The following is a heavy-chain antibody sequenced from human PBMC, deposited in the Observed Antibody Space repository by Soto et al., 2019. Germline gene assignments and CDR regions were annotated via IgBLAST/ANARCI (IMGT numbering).Heavy chain of an antibody. CDR2: ISTSARII. J-gene: IGHJ4*02. V-gene: IGHV3-11*01. CDR3: AREYSAYHYHVDF. D-gene: IGHD4-4*01. Sequence: QVQLVESGGALVKPGGSLRLSCAASGFTFSDYFMTWIRQAPGEGLEWVAYISTSARIINYADSVKGRFTISRDNAKNSLYLQMTSLSAEDTAVYFCAREYSAYHYHVDFWGQGTVVTVSS. CDR1: GFTFSDYF.